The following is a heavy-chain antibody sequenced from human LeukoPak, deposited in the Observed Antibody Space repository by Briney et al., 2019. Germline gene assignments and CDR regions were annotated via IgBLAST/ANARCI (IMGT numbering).Heavy chain of an antibody. D-gene: IGHD4-17*01. V-gene: IGHV1-3*01. Sequence: ASVKVSCKASGYTFTTYDINWVRQTTGHGLEWMGWINAGNGNTKYSQKFQGRVTITRDTSASTAYMELSSLRSEDTAVYYCARDLISFYGDYALSSSGMDVWGQGTTVTVSS. J-gene: IGHJ6*02. CDR1: GYTFTTYD. CDR2: INAGNGNT. CDR3: ARDLISFYGDYALSSSGMDV.